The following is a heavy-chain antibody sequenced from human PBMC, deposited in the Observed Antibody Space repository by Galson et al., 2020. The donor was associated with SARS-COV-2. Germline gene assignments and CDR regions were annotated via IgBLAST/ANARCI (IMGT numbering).Heavy chain of an antibody. CDR2: INGSGGNT. D-gene: IGHD2-21*02. Sequence: GESLKISCAASGFTFSSYAMSWVRQTPGKGLEWVPTINGSGGNTNYTDSVKGRFTISADNSKNTRYLQRNSLRAGDTAVYYCAKELVVTSSLLYAVDIWGQGTMVTVSS. CDR3: AKELVVTSSLLYAVDI. CDR1: GFTFSSYA. J-gene: IGHJ3*02. V-gene: IGHV3-23*01.